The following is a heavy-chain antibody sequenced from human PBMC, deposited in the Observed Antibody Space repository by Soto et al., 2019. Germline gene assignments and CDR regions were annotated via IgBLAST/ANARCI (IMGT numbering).Heavy chain of an antibody. J-gene: IGHJ4*02. CDR1: GGTINSYA. V-gene: IGHV1-69*06. D-gene: IGHD6-6*01. CDR3: ARELPGYSSSSLDY. Sequence: SVKVRCKASGGTINSYARSWVQQAKRQGLEWMGGIIPIFGTANYAQKFQGRVTITADTSKNQFSLQLNSVTPEDTAVYYCARELPGYSSSSLDYWGQGTLVTVS. CDR2: IIPIFGTA.